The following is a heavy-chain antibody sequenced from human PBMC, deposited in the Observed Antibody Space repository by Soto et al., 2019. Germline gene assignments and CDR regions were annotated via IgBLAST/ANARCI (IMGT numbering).Heavy chain of an antibody. CDR1: EYTFTSYA. Sequence: ASVKVSCKASEYTFTSYAIHWVRQAPGQRLEWMGWINAGNGNTKYSQKFQGRVTITRDTSASTAYMELSSLRSEDTAVYYCARSGDRGKTTSFDYWGQGTLVTVSS. CDR3: ARSGDRGKTTSFDY. J-gene: IGHJ4*02. D-gene: IGHD3-10*01. V-gene: IGHV1-3*01. CDR2: INAGNGNT.